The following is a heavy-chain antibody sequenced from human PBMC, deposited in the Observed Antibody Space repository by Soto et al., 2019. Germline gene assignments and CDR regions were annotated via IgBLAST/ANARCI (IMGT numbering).Heavy chain of an antibody. D-gene: IGHD3-10*01. V-gene: IGHV5-51*01. Sequence: EVQLVQSGAEVKKPGESLKISCKGSGYSFTSYWIGWVRQMPGKGLEWMGIIYPGDSDTRYSPSFQGQVTISADKSISTAYLQWSSLKASDTAMYYCARHFTMVRGEDYYYYMDVWGKGTTVTVSS. CDR3: ARHFTMVRGEDYYYYMDV. CDR2: IYPGDSDT. J-gene: IGHJ6*03. CDR1: GYSFTSYW.